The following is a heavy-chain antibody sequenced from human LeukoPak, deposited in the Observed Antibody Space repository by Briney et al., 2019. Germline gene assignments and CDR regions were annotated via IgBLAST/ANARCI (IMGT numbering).Heavy chain of an antibody. Sequence: ASVKVSCNASGYTFTSYYMHWVRLAPGPGLELMGIINPSAGSTSYAQKFQGRVTMTRDTSTSTVYMELSSLTSEDTAVYYGARVGYYASGPFSYFDYWGQGTLVTVSS. CDR1: GYTFTSYY. CDR2: INPSAGST. CDR3: ARVGYYASGPFSYFDY. D-gene: IGHD3-10*01. V-gene: IGHV1-46*01. J-gene: IGHJ4*02.